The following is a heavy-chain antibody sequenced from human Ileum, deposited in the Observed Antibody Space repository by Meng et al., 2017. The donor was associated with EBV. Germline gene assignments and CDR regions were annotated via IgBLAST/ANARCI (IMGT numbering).Heavy chain of an antibody. CDR3: RNAFCSAAAGCSDY. CDR1: GGSFRGNY. CDR2: INESGST. Sequence: VQIQELGAGLLKPSESLSITCAVYGGSFRGNYWSWIRQSPGKRLEWIGEINESGSTNYNPSLKSRVTILMDTSKNQFSLKLTSVTAADAAVYYCRNAFCSAAAGCSDYWGQGTLVTVSS. J-gene: IGHJ4*02. V-gene: IGHV4-34*01. D-gene: IGHD3-3*01.